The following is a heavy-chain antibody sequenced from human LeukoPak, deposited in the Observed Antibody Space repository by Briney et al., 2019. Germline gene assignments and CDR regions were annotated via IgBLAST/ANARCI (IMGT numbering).Heavy chain of an antibody. J-gene: IGHJ4*02. V-gene: IGHV1-69*05. D-gene: IGHD3-3*01. Sequence: VASVKVSCKASGGTFSSYAISWVRQAPGQGLEWMGGIIPIFGTANYAQKFQGRVTITTDESTGTAYMELSSLRSEDTAVYYCARSFSSLFGVDMDYWGQGTLVTASS. CDR3: ARSFSSLFGVDMDY. CDR1: GGTFSSYA. CDR2: IIPIFGTA.